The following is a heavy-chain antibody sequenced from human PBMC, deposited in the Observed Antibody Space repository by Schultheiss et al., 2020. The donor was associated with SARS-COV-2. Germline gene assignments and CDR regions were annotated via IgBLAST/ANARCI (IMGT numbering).Heavy chain of an antibody. V-gene: IGHV4-59*01. CDR2: IHYSGST. CDR1: GGSISSYY. J-gene: IGHJ5*02. CDR3: AREVNDFWSGYWKGNWFDP. D-gene: IGHD3-3*01. Sequence: SETLSLTCTVSGGSISSYYWSWIRQPPGKGLEWIGYIHYSGSTNYNPSLKSRITISVDTSKNQFSLKLSSVTAADTAVYYCAREVNDFWSGYWKGNWFDPWGQGTLVTVSS.